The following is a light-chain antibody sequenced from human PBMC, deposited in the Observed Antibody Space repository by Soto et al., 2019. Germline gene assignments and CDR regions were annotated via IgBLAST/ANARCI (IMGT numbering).Light chain of an antibody. Sequence: DIAMTQSPGTLSASVGARVTTTWRASQSISCWLACYQQNPGKPPKLLIYDATSVKSGVPSMFSGIAAATEFPLTISILQPDDCATYYYQQYNSYSTFGQGTKVDSK. V-gene: IGKV1-5*01. CDR3: QQYNSYST. CDR2: DAT. CDR1: QSISCW. J-gene: IGKJ1*01.